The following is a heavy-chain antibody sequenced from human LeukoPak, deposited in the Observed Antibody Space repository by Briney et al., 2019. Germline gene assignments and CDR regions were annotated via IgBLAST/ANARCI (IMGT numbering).Heavy chain of an antibody. CDR1: GFTFSSYA. CDR2: ISYDGSNK. V-gene: IGHV3-30*04. CDR3: AKDRLGRITMIVSDY. Sequence: PGGSLRLSCAASGFTFSSYAMHWVRQAPGKGLEWVAVISYDGSNKYYADSVKGRFTISRDNSKNTLYLQMNSLRAEDTAVYYCAKDRLGRITMIVSDYWGQGTLVTVSS. D-gene: IGHD3-22*01. J-gene: IGHJ4*02.